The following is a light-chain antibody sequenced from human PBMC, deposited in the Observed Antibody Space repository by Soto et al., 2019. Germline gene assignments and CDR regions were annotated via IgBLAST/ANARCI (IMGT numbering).Light chain of an antibody. V-gene: IGLV2-14*01. CDR3: SSYTSSSTPGVV. CDR2: EVS. CDR1: SSDVGGYNY. J-gene: IGLJ2*01. Sequence: QSALTQPASVSGSPGQSITISCTGTSSDVGGYNYVSWYQQHPGKAPKLMIYEVSNRPSGVSNRFSGSKSGNTASLTISGLQAEDEADYYCSSYTSSSTPGVVFGGGTKVNVL.